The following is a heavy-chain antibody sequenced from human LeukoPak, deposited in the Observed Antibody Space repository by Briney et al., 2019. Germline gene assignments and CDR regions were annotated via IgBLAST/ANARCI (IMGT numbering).Heavy chain of an antibody. D-gene: IGHD1-26*01. J-gene: IGHJ6*03. CDR3: AKGRGWEASYYYYYMDV. CDR2: ISGSGDTT. CDR1: GLTFSTYG. Sequence: PGGSLRLSCAASGLTFSTYGMSWVRQAPGKGLDWVSAISGSGDTTYFADSVKGRFTISRDNSKNTLYLQMNSLRAEDTAVYYCAKGRGWEASYYYYYMDVWGKGTTVTISS. V-gene: IGHV3-23*01.